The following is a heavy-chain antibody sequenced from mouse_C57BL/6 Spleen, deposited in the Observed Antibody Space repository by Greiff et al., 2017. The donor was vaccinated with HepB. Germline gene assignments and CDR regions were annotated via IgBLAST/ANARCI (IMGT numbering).Heavy chain of an antibody. V-gene: IGHV3-8*01. CDR1: GYSINSDY. CDR3: ARYLLGRDYYAMDY. J-gene: IGHJ4*01. D-gene: IGHD4-1*01. Sequence: ESGPGLAKPSQTLSLTCSVTGYSINSDYWNWIRKFPGNKLEYMGYISYSGSTYYNPSLKSRISITRDTSKNQYYRQLNSVTTEDTATYYCARYLLGRDYYAMDYWGQGTSVTVSS. CDR2: ISYSGST.